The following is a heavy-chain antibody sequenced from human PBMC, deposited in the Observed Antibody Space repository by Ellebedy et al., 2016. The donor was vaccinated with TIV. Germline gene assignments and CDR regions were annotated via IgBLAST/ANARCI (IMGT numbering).Heavy chain of an antibody. J-gene: IGHJ4*02. D-gene: IGHD7-27*01. V-gene: IGHV3-11*04. Sequence: GESLKISXAASGFTFSDYYMSWIRQAPGKGLEWVSYISSSGSTIYYADSVKGRFTISRDNAKNSLYLQMNSLRAEDTAVYYCARDGRVATGEREYWGQGTLVTVSS. CDR3: ARDGRVATGEREY. CDR1: GFTFSDYY. CDR2: ISSSGSTI.